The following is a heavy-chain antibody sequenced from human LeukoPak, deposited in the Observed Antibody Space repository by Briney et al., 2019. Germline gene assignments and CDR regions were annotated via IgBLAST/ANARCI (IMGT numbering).Heavy chain of an antibody. CDR2: IYPGDSDT. CDR1: GYSFTSYW. Sequence: GESLKISCKGSGYSFTSYWIGWVRQMPGKGLEWMGIIYPGDSDTRYSPSFQGQVTISADKSISTAYLQWSSLKASDTAMYYCARQPSYYYDSSGYYLFGALDIWGQGTMVTVSS. J-gene: IGHJ3*02. D-gene: IGHD3-22*01. CDR3: ARQPSYYYDSSGYYLFGALDI. V-gene: IGHV5-51*01.